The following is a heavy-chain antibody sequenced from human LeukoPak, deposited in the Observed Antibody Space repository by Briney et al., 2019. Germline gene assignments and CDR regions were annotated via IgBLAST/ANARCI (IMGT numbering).Heavy chain of an antibody. J-gene: IGHJ5*02. V-gene: IGHV4-4*07. Sequence: KPSETLSLTCTVSGGSISGYYWSWIRQPAGKGLEWIGRVYTSGSTNYNPSLKSRVTMSIDTSKNQFSLNLSSVTAADTAVYYCAKSPSGRGGYNWFDPWGQGTLVTVS. CDR1: GGSISGYY. CDR2: VYTSGST. D-gene: IGHD3-16*01. CDR3: AKSPSGRGGYNWFDP.